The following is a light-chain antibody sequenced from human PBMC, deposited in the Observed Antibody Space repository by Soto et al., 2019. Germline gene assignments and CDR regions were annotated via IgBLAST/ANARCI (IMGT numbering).Light chain of an antibody. J-gene: IGLJ2*01. CDR3: SSYVTGNSLI. Sequence: QSALTQPPSASGSPGQSVTISCTGTSRDVGGHDYVSWYQQHPGKAPKLMIYELNKRPSGVPDRFSGSKSGDTASLTVSGLQSEDDAHYYCSSYVTGNSLIFGGGTKLTVL. CDR1: SRDVGGHDY. CDR2: ELN. V-gene: IGLV2-8*01.